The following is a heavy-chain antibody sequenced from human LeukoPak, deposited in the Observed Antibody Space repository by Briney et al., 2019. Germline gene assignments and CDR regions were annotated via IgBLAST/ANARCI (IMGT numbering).Heavy chain of an antibody. D-gene: IGHD1-26*01. V-gene: IGHV3-23*01. Sequence: GGSLRLSCAASGFTFSSYAMSWVRQAPGQGLESVSAISGSGGSTYYADSVKGRFTIYRDNSKNTLYLQMNSLRAEDTAVYYCAKQQWELLPSDYWGQGTLVTVSS. CDR2: ISGSGGST. CDR1: GFTFSSYA. J-gene: IGHJ4*02. CDR3: AKQQWELLPSDY.